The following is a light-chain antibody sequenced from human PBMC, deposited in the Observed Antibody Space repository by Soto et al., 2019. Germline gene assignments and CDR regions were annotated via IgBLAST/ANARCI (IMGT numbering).Light chain of an antibody. CDR2: GNS. CDR3: QSYDNTRSSYV. V-gene: IGLV1-40*01. Sequence: QSVLTQPPSVSGAPGQRVTISCTGSSSNIGAGYDVHWYQQLPGRAPKPLIYGNSNRPSGVPDRFSGSKSGTSATLVITGLQAEDEADYVCQSYDNTRSSYVFGTGTKVTVL. J-gene: IGLJ1*01. CDR1: SSNIGAGYD.